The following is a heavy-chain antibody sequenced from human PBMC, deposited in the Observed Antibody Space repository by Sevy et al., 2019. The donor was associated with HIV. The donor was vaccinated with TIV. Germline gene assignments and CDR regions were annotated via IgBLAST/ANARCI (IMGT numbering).Heavy chain of an antibody. CDR2: LSFGCGEI. V-gene: IGHV3-23*01. Sequence: GGALRLSCAASGFTFSKYSMSWVRQPPGKGLDWVSTLSFGCGEINYADSVKGRFTISRVNTKSSVYLQMNNLRPEDTAVYYCAREGCTKPHDYWGQGTLVTVSS. D-gene: IGHD2-8*01. CDR3: AREGCTKPHDY. CDR1: GFTFSKYS. J-gene: IGHJ4*02.